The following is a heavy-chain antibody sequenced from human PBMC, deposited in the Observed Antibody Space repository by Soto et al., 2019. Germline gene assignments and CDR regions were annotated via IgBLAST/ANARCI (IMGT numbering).Heavy chain of an antibody. D-gene: IGHD3-10*01. CDR2: IYYSGST. V-gene: IGHV4-30-4*01. CDR3: ARSRITDMDV. CDR1: GGSISSAEDY. J-gene: IGHJ6*02. Sequence: QVQLQESGPGLVKPSQTLSLTCTVSGGSISSAEDYWSWIRQPPGKGLEWIGYIYYSGSTYYNPYLKSRVTISVDTSKNQFSLKLSSVTAADTAVYYCARSRITDMDVWGQGTTVTVSS.